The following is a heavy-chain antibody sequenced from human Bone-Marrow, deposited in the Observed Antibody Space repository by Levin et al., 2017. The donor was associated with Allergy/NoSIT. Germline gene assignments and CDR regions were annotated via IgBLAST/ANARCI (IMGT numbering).Heavy chain of an antibody. V-gene: IGHV3-33*01. D-gene: IGHD1-26*01. CDR2: ISYDGGHK. J-gene: IGHJ4*02. CDR1: GFTFSAFG. CDR3: TRDRGEWGQFYFDY. Sequence: LSLTCAASGFTFSAFGMHWVRQPPGRGLEWVAVISYDGGHKFYADSVKGRFTISRGNSKNTHYLQMNSLRAEDTAVYYCTRDRGEWGQFYFDYWGQGILVTVSS.